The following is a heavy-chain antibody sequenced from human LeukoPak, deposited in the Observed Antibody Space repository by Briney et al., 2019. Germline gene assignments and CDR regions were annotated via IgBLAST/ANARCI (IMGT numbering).Heavy chain of an antibody. D-gene: IGHD3-10*01. Sequence: GRSLRLSCAASGFTFSSYGMHWVRQAPGKGLEWVAVISYDGSNKYYADSVKGRFTISRDNSKSTLYLQMNSLRAEDTAVYYCAKDSASYYSPYNWFDPWGQGTLVTVSS. CDR3: AKDSASYYSPYNWFDP. J-gene: IGHJ5*02. CDR2: ISYDGSNK. V-gene: IGHV3-30*18. CDR1: GFTFSSYG.